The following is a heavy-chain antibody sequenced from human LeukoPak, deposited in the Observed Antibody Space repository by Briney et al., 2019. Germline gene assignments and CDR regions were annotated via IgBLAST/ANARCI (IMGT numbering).Heavy chain of an antibody. V-gene: IGHV3-23*01. D-gene: IGHD5-12*01. J-gene: IGHJ4*02. Sequence: GGSLRLSCAASGFTFSSYAMSWVRQASGKGLEWVSAVTSSGSNTYYADSVKGRFTISRDNSKNTLYLQMNSLRAEDTAVYYCAKSRVGYDYWGQGTLVTVSS. CDR3: AKSRVGYDY. CDR1: GFTFSSYA. CDR2: VTSSGSNT.